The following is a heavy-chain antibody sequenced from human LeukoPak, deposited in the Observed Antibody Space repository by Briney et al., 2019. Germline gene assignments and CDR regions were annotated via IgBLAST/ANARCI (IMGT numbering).Heavy chain of an antibody. J-gene: IGHJ4*02. D-gene: IGHD2-2*01. CDR3: ATPYPREYCSSTTCYFNY. CDR2: IYPGDSDT. CDR1: GYSFTSYW. V-gene: IGHV5-51*01. Sequence: GESLKISCKGSGYSFTSYWIGWVRQMPGKGLEWMGIIYPGDSDTRYSPSFQGQVTISADESISTAYLQWSSLKASDTAMYYCATPYPREYCSSTTCYFNYWGQGTLVTVSS.